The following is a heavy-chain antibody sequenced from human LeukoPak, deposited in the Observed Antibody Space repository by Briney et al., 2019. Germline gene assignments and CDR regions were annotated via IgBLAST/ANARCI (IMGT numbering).Heavy chain of an antibody. Sequence: ASVKVSCKVSGYTLTELSMHWVRQAPGKGLEWMGGFDPEDGETIYAQKFQGRVTMTEDTSTDTAYMELSSLRSEDTAVYYCATYPKYYDILTGYYEGYFDHWGQGTLDTVSS. J-gene: IGHJ4*02. CDR3: ATYPKYYDILTGYYEGYFDH. V-gene: IGHV1-24*01. CDR1: GYTLTELS. D-gene: IGHD3-9*01. CDR2: FDPEDGET.